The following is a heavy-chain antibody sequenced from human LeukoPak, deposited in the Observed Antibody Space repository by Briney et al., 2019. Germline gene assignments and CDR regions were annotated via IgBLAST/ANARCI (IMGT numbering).Heavy chain of an antibody. CDR3: ARDQRRTYGSGSYCLDY. CDR2: ISAYNGNT. V-gene: IGHV1-18*01. CDR1: GYTFTSYG. J-gene: IGHJ4*02. D-gene: IGHD3-10*01. Sequence: ASVKVSCKASGYTFTSYGISWVRQAPGQGLEWMGWISAYNGNTNYAQKLQGRVTMTTDTSTSTAYMELRSLRSDDTAVYYCARDQRRTYGSGSYCLDYWGQGTLVTVSS.